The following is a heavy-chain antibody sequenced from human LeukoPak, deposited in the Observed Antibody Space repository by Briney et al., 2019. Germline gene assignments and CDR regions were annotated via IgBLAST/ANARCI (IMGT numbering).Heavy chain of an antibody. Sequence: GGSLRLSCVASGFTFSDYYMSWIRQAPGKGLEWVSGISGSGGSTYYADSVKGRFTISRDNAKNSLYLQMNSLRAEDTAVYYCARDETMNYYDMDVWGKGTTVTVSS. D-gene: IGHD3-22*01. V-gene: IGHV3-11*04. CDR1: GFTFSDYY. CDR2: ISGSGGST. J-gene: IGHJ6*03. CDR3: ARDETMNYYDMDV.